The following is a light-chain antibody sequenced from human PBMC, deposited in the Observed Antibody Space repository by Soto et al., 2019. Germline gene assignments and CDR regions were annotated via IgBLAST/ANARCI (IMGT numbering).Light chain of an antibody. CDR2: GAS. V-gene: IGKV3-15*01. CDR1: QSVSSY. J-gene: IGKJ4*01. Sequence: EIVFTQSPATLSLSPGERATLSCRATQSVSSYLAWYQQKPGQAPRFLIYGASTRATGIPARFRGSGSGTEFTLTIDSLQSEDFAVYYCQQYNDWPPAFGGGTKVDIK. CDR3: QQYNDWPPA.